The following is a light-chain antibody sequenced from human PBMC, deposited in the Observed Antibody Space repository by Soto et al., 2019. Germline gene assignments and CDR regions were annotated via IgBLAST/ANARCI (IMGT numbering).Light chain of an antibody. J-gene: IGKJ1*01. V-gene: IGKV1-39*01. Sequence: DIQLTQPPSSLSASVGDRLTITCRASQSISTYLNWYQQKSWKAPKVLIFAACSLQSGVPSRFSVSGSGTDFTLTITSLQPEDFATYYCQQSFTTPRPFGQGTQVEIK. CDR3: QQSFTTPRP. CDR2: AAC. CDR1: QSISTY.